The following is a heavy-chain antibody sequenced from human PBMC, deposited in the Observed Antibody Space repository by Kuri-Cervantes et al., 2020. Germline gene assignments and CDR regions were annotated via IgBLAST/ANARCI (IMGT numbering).Heavy chain of an antibody. Sequence: ASVKVSCKASGYAFINHGITWVRQAPGQGLEWMGWISIYNGHTNYAQKFQGRVTMTRNTSISTAYMELSSLRSEDTAVYYCARSEVCGGDCYLDYWGQGTLVTVSS. J-gene: IGHJ4*02. CDR3: ARSEVCGGDCYLDY. CDR1: GYAFINHG. V-gene: IGHV1-18*01. D-gene: IGHD2-21*02. CDR2: ISIYNGHT.